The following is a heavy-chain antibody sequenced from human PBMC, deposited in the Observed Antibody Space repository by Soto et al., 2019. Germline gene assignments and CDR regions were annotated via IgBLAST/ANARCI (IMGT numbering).Heavy chain of an antibody. CDR3: ATSNWMDWFDP. CDR2: ISSDGTST. D-gene: IGHD1-1*01. CDR1: GFTFSNYW. V-gene: IGHV3-74*01. Sequence: GGSLRLSCAASGFTFSNYWMHWVRQAPGKGPVWVSRISSDGTSTTYADSVKGRFTISRDNAKNMLYLQVNSLRVEDTAVYYCATSNWMDWFDPWGQGTLVTVSS. J-gene: IGHJ5*02.